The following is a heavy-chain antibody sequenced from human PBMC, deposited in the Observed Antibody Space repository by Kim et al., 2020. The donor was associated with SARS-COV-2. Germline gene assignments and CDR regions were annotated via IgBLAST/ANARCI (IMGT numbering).Heavy chain of an antibody. Sequence: SETLSLTCTVSGGSLSTGSYFWSWIRQPPGKGLEWIAYIYYSGSTDYNPSLKSRVTISVDTSKNQFSLQLYSVTAADTAVYYCARGDGYSLDFDDWGQGTLVTVSS. D-gene: IGHD2-15*01. CDR1: GGSLSTGSYF. CDR2: IYYSGST. V-gene: IGHV4-61*01. J-gene: IGHJ4*02. CDR3: ARGDGYSLDFDD.